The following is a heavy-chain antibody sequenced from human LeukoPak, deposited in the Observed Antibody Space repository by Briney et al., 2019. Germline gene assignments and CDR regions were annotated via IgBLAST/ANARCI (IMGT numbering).Heavy chain of an antibody. V-gene: IGHV1-18*01. J-gene: IGHJ4*02. CDR2: ISAYNGNT. CDR3: ARTYGDYAYFDY. Sequence: WMGWISAYNGNTNYAQKLQGRVTMTTDTSTSTAYMELRSLRSDDTAVYYCARTYGDYAYFDYWGQGTLVTVSS. D-gene: IGHD4-17*01.